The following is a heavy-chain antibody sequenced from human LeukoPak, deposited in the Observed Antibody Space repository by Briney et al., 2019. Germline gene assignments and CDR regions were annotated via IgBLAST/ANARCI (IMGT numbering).Heavy chain of an antibody. Sequence: SETLSLTCTVSGGSISSYYWSWIRQPPGKGLEWIGYIYYSGSTNYNPSLKSRVTISVDTSKNQFSLKLSSVTAADTAVYYCARLSYGDYNLDYWGQGTLVTVSS. CDR3: ARLSYGDYNLDY. CDR1: GGSISSYY. CDR2: IYYSGST. D-gene: IGHD4-17*01. V-gene: IGHV4-59*08. J-gene: IGHJ4*02.